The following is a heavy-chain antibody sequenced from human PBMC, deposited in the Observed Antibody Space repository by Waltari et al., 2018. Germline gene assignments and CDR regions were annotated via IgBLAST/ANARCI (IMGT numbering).Heavy chain of an antibody. J-gene: IGHJ4*02. CDR3: ARRARDIVVVVAAYIDY. CDR2: INHSGST. CDR1: GGSFSGYY. D-gene: IGHD2-15*01. Sequence: QVQLQQWGAGLLKPSETLSLTCAVYGGSFSGYYWSWIRQPPGKGLEWIGEINHSGSTNYNPSLKSRVTISVDTSKNQFSLKLSSVTAADTAVYYCARRARDIVVVVAAYIDYWGQGTLVTVSS. V-gene: IGHV4-34*01.